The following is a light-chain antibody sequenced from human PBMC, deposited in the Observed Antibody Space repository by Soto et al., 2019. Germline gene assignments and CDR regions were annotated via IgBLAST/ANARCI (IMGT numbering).Light chain of an antibody. J-gene: IGKJ4*01. V-gene: IGKV3-15*01. CDR1: QSVSSK. CDR2: GAS. CDR3: QQYNNWPSLT. Sequence: EIVMTQSPATLSVSPGERATLSCRASQSVSSKLAWYQQKPGQAPRLLSYGASTRATGIPARFSGSGSGTQFTLSISSLQSEDFAVYYYQQYNNWPSLTFGGGTRVEIK.